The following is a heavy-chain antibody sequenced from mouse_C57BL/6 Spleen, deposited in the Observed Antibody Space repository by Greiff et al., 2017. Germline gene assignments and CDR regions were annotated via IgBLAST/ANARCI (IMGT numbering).Heavy chain of an antibody. V-gene: IGHV5-9-1*02. J-gene: IGHJ3*01. D-gene: IGHD1-1*01. CDR2: ISSGGDYI. CDR1: GFTFSSYA. CDR3: TRDETFTTVAPFAY. Sequence: DVHLVESGEGLVKPGGSLKLSCAASGFTFSSYAMSWVRQTPEKRLEWVAYISSGGDYIYYADTVKGRFTISRDNARNTLYLQMSSLKSEDTAMYYCTRDETFTTVAPFAYWGQGTLVTVSA.